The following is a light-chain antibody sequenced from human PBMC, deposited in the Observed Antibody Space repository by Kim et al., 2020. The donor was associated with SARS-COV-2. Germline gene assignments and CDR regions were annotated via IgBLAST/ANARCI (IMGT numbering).Light chain of an antibody. Sequence: EIVMTQFPATLSVSLGERATLSCRASQSVSDNLAWYQQKPGQAPRLLIYGASTRATGIPARFSGSGSGTEFTLTISSLQSEDSAVYYCQQYDDCPPWTFGQGTKVDIK. CDR2: GAS. CDR3: QQYDDCPPWT. V-gene: IGKV3-15*01. J-gene: IGKJ1*01. CDR1: QSVSDN.